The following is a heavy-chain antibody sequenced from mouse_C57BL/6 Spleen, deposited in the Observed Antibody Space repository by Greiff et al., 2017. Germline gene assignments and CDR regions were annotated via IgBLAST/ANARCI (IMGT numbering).Heavy chain of an antibody. D-gene: IGHD2-5*01. J-gene: IGHJ2*01. CDR3: ASSYYSNSLGVDY. CDR2: IWSGGST. CDR1: GFSLTSYG. Sequence: QVQLQQSGPGLVQPSQSLSITCTVSGFSLTSYGVHWVRQSPGKGLEWLGVIWSGGSTDYNAAFISRLSISKDNSKSQVFFKMNSLQADDTAIYDCASSYYSNSLGVDYWGQGTTLTVSS. V-gene: IGHV2-2*01.